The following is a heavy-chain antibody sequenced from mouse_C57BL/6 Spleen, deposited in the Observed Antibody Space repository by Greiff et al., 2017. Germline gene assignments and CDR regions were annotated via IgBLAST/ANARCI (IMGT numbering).Heavy chain of an antibody. J-gene: IGHJ3*01. CDR2: INPSNGGT. D-gene: IGHD1-1*01. CDR3: ARSAYGSSYWFAY. CDR1: GYTFTSYW. Sequence: VQIQQPGTELVKPGASVKLSCKASGYTFTSYWMHWVKQRPGQGLEWIGNINPSNGGTNYNEKFKSKATLTVDKSSSTAYMQLSSLTSEDSAVYYCARSAYGSSYWFAYWGQGTLVTVAA. V-gene: IGHV1-53*01.